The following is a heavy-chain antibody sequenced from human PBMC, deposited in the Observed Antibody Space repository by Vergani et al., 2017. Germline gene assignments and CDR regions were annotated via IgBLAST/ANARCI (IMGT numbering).Heavy chain of an antibody. CDR2: ISSSGSTI. J-gene: IGHJ6*02. V-gene: IGHV3-48*03. D-gene: IGHD2-2*01. Sequence: EVQLVESGGGLVPPGGSLRLSCAASGFTFSSYEMNWVRQPPGKGLEWVSYISSSGSTIYYADSVKGRFTISRDNAKNSLYLQMNSLRAEDTAVYYCARDSPLVVRAGIYYYYYGMDVGGQGTTVTVSS. CDR1: GFTFSSYE. CDR3: ARDSPLVVRAGIYYYYYGMDV.